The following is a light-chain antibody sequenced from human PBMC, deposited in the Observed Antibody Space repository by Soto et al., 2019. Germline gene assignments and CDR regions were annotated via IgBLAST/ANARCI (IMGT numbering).Light chain of an antibody. CDR2: GVS. V-gene: IGKV3-20*01. Sequence: EILLTQSPHTVSLSPGERATLSCRASQTVTSGYLAWYQQKPGQAPRLLIYGVSTGATGIPDRFSGSGSGTDFTLTISSLQSEDFAVYHCQQYKTWSSITFGQGTRLEIK. CDR3: QQYKTWSSIT. CDR1: QTVTSGY. J-gene: IGKJ5*01.